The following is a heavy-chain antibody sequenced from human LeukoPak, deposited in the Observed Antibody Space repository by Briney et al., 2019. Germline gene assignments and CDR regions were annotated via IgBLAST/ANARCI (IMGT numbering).Heavy chain of an antibody. CDR1: GGSFRGYY. V-gene: IGHV4-34*01. CDR2: INHRGST. D-gene: IGHD2-2*01. CDR3: ARGQSSLGAFDI. J-gene: IGHJ3*02. Sequence: PSETLSLTCAVYGGSFRGYYWSWIRQPPGKGLEWIGEINHRGSTKYNPSLRSRVTISVDTSKNQFSLKLNSVTAADTAVYYCARGQSSLGAFDIWGQGTMVTVSS.